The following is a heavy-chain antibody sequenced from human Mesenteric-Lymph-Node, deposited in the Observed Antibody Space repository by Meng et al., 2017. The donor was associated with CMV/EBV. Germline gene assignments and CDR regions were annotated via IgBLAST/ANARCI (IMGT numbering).Heavy chain of an antibody. CDR2: ITSSGSTI. J-gene: IGHJ6*02. V-gene: IGHV3-11*01. Sequence: LSLTCTVSGGSVSSGSYYWSWIRQAPGKGLEWVSYITSSGSTIYYADSVKGRFTISRDNSKNTLYLQMNSLRAEDTAVYYCARDRRGGYCSSTSCFPYYYYGMDVWGQGTTVTVSS. CDR1: GGSVSSGSYY. CDR3: ARDRRGGYCSSTSCFPYYYYGMDV. D-gene: IGHD2-2*01.